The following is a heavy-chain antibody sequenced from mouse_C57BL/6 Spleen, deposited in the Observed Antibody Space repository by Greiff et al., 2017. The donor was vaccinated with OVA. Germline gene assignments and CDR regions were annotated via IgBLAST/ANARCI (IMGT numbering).Heavy chain of an antibody. V-gene: IGHV1-82*01. CDR3: ARDTTVVEAFDY. Sequence: VQGVESGPELVKPGASVTISCKASGYAFSSSWMNWVKQRPGKGLEWIGRIYPGDGDTNYNGKFKGKATLTADKSSSTAYMQLSSLTSEDSAVYFCARDTTVVEAFDYWGQGTTLTVSS. CDR2: IYPGDGDT. D-gene: IGHD1-1*01. J-gene: IGHJ2*01. CDR1: GYAFSSSW.